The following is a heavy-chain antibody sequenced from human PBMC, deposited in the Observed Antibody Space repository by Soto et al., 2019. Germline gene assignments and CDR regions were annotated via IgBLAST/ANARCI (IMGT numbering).Heavy chain of an antibody. J-gene: IGHJ4*02. CDR3: AKDSSGYYSY. V-gene: IGHV3-23*01. CDR2: ITGSGSST. D-gene: IGHD3-22*01. CDR1: GFTFSSYA. Sequence: GGSLRLSCAASGFTFSSYAMHWVRQAPGKGLEWVPAITGSGSSTYYADSVKGRFTISRDNSKNTLYLQMNSLRAEDTAVYYCAKDSSGYYSYWGQGTLVTVSS.